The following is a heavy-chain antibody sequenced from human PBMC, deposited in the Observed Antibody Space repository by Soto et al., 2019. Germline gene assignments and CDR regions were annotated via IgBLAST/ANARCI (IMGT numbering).Heavy chain of an antibody. D-gene: IGHD5-12*01. J-gene: IGHJ5*02. V-gene: IGHV4-31*03. CDR3: ARENRRRDYDGDNWFDP. CDR2: IYHSGST. Sequence: SETLSLTCTVSGGSISSGGYYWSWIRQHPGKGLEWIGYIYHSGSTYYNPSLKSRVTISVDTSKNQFSLKLSSVTAADTAVYYCARENRRRDYDGDNWFDPWGQGTLVTVSS. CDR1: GGSISSGGYY.